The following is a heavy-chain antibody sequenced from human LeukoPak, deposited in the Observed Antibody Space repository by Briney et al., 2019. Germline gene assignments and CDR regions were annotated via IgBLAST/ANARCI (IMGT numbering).Heavy chain of an antibody. CDR1: GFTFSSYA. V-gene: IGHV3-30*01. CDR3: ARDEYDILTGYYSHGMDV. Sequence: PGGSLRLSCAASGFTFSSYAMHWVRQAPGKGLEWVAVISYDGSNKYYADSVKGRFTISRDNSKNTLYLQMNSLRAEDTAVYYCARDEYDILTGYYSHGMDVSGQGTTVTVSS. J-gene: IGHJ6*02. CDR2: ISYDGSNK. D-gene: IGHD3-9*01.